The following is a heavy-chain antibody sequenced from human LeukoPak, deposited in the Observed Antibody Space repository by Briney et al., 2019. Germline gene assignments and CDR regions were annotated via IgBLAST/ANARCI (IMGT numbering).Heavy chain of an antibody. Sequence: GGSLRLSCAASGFTFSDYSMNWVRQAPGKGLEWVSSITSRSSYMYYGDSVKGRFTISRDNAKNSLYLQMNSLRAEDTAVYYCTRDPIAAAASGGDNWGQGTLVTVSS. J-gene: IGHJ4*02. CDR1: GFTFSDYS. CDR2: ITSRSSYM. CDR3: TRDPIAAAASGGDN. D-gene: IGHD6-13*01. V-gene: IGHV3-21*01.